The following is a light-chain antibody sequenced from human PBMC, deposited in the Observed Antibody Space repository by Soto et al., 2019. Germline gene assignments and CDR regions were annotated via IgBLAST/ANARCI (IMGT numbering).Light chain of an antibody. CDR2: DAS. Sequence: DMQMTQSPSILSVSVGDRVTITCRASESINGWLAWYQQKPGKAPKILIYDASKLERGVPSRLSGSGSGAEFTLTISSLQPDDLATYYCQQYSSYPLTFGGGTKVDIK. CDR1: ESINGW. J-gene: IGKJ4*01. CDR3: QQYSSYPLT. V-gene: IGKV1-5*01.